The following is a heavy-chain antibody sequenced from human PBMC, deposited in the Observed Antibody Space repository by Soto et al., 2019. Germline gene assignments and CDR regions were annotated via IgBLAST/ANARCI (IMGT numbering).Heavy chain of an antibody. V-gene: IGHV1-2*04. CDR2: INPNSGGT. CDR3: AREAGIAAAGYDY. CDR1: RSTFAGPY. Sequence: ASAKASFKHSRSTFAGPYMHLARQSPGQGIEWMGWINPNSGGTNYAQKFQGWVTMTRDTSISTAYMELSRLRSDDAAVYYCAREAGIAAAGYDYWGQGTLVTVSS. D-gene: IGHD6-13*01. J-gene: IGHJ4*02.